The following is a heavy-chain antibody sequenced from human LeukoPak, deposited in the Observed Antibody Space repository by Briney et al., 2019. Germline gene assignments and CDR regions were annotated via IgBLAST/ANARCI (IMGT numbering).Heavy chain of an antibody. Sequence: GGSLRLSCAASGFTFSSYAMHWVRQAPGKGLEWVAVISYDGSNKYYADSVKGRFTISRDNSKNTLYLQMNSLRAEDTAVYYCASWYYDSSGPDAFDIWGQGTMVTVSS. J-gene: IGHJ3*02. D-gene: IGHD3-22*01. V-gene: IGHV3-30*04. CDR1: GFTFSSYA. CDR2: ISYDGSNK. CDR3: ASWYYDSSGPDAFDI.